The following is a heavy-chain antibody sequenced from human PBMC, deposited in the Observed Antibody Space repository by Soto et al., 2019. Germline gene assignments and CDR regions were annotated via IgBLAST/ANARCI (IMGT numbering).Heavy chain of an antibody. Sequence: SQTLSLTCAISGDSVSSNSAAWNWIRQSPSRGLEWLGRTYYRSKWYNDYAVSVKSRITINPDTSKNQFSLQLNSVTPEDTAVYYCARARITIFWRVYFYYGMDVWGHGTTVTVSS. CDR2: TYYRSKWYN. J-gene: IGHJ6*02. V-gene: IGHV6-1*01. CDR3: ARARITIFWRVYFYYGMDV. CDR1: GDSVSSNSAA. D-gene: IGHD3-9*01.